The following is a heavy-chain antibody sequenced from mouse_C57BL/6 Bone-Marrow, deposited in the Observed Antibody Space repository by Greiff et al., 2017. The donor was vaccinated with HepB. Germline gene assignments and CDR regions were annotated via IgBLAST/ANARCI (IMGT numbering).Heavy chain of an antibody. CDR1: GYSFTGYY. CDR2: INPSTGGT. V-gene: IGHV1-42*01. Sequence: EVKLQHSGPELVKPGASVKISCKASGYSFTGYYMNWVKQSPEKSLEWIGEINPSTGGTTYNQKFKAKATLTVDKSSSTAYMQLKSLTSEDSAVYYCARDYRFAYWGQGTLVTVSA. CDR3: ARDYRFAY. D-gene: IGHD2-4*01. J-gene: IGHJ3*01.